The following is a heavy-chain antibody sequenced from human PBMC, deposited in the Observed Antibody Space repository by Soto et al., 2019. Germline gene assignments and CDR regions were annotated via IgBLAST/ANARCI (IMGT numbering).Heavy chain of an antibody. D-gene: IGHD1-26*01. CDR2: ISGSGGST. Sequence: GGSLRLSCAASGFTFSSYAMSWVRQAPGKGLEWVSAISGSGGSTYYADSVKGRFTISRDNSKNTLSLQMNSLRAEDTAVYFCARVLRSGNTGYAFDIWGQGTMVTVSS. CDR3: ARVLRSGNTGYAFDI. V-gene: IGHV3-23*01. J-gene: IGHJ3*02. CDR1: GFTFSSYA.